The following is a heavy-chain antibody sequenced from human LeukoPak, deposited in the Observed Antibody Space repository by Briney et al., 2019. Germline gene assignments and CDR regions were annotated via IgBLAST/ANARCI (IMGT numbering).Heavy chain of an antibody. V-gene: IGHV3-15*01. D-gene: IGHD6-19*01. CDR3: ARGHLVSGWFKYDAFDI. J-gene: IGHJ3*02. CDR1: GFTFSNAW. Sequence: GGSLRLSCAASGFTFSNAWMSWVRQAPGKGLEWVGRIKSKTDGGTTDYAAPVKGRFTISRDDSKNTLYLQMNSLKTEDTAVYYCARGHLVSGWFKYDAFDIWGQGTMVTVSS. CDR2: IKSKTDGGTT.